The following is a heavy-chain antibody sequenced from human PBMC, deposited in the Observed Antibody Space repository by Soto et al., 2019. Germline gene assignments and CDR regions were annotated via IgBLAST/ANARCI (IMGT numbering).Heavy chain of an antibody. CDR3: ARKGGLRPNDAFEI. J-gene: IGHJ3*02. D-gene: IGHD5-12*01. Sequence: PGGSLRLSCAVSGVTVSSNHMNWVRQAPGKGLEWVSIFYRGGSTYYADSVQGRFTISRDNSKNMVYLQMNSLRAEDTAVYYCARKGGLRPNDAFEIWGQGTMVTVSS. V-gene: IGHV3-66*01. CDR2: FYRGGST. CDR1: GVTVSSNH.